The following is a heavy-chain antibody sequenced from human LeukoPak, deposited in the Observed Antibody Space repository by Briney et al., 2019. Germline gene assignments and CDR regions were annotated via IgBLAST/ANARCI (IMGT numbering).Heavy chain of an antibody. Sequence: GGSLRLSCAASGFTFSSYAMSWVRQAPGKGLEWVSSISSSSSYIYYADSVKGRFTISRDNAKNSLYLQMNSLRAEDTAVYYCARVRRQWLVYFDYWGQGTLVTVSS. D-gene: IGHD6-19*01. J-gene: IGHJ4*02. CDR1: GFTFSSYA. CDR3: ARVRRQWLVYFDY. V-gene: IGHV3-21*01. CDR2: ISSSSSYI.